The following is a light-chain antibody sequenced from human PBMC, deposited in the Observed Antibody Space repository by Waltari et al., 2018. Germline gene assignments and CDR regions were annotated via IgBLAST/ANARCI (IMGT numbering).Light chain of an antibody. CDR2: SNN. V-gene: IGLV1-44*01. CDR3: AAWDDSLYVV. CDR1: RSNIGSNT. J-gene: IGLJ2*01. Sequence: QSVLTQPPSASGTPGQRVTISCSGSRSNIGSNTVNWYQQFPGTAPKLLIYSNNQRPSGVPARFSGSTSGTSASLAISWLQSEDEADYYCAAWDDSLYVVFGGGTKLTVL.